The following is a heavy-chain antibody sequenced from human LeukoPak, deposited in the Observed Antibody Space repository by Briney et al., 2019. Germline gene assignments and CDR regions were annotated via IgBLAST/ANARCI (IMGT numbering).Heavy chain of an antibody. CDR3: ARGRVGASPPFDY. CDR1: GGSFSGYY. V-gene: IGHV4-34*01. D-gene: IGHD1-26*01. Sequence: SETLSLTCAVYGGSFSGYYWSWIRQPPGKGLEWIGSIYYSGSTYYNPSLKSRVTISVDTSKNQFSLKLSSVTAADTAVYYCARGRVGASPPFDYWGQGTLVTVSS. J-gene: IGHJ4*02. CDR2: IYYSGST.